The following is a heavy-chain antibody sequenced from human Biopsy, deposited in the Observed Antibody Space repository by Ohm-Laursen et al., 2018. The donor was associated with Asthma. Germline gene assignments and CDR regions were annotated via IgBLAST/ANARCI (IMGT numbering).Heavy chain of an antibody. CDR2: IDWEEDK. J-gene: IGHJ4*02. CDR1: GFSLSSSGAN. CDR3: TRHNDY. V-gene: IGHV2-70*04. Sequence: TQTLTLTCSFSGFSLSSSGANVNWIRQPPGKALEWLARIDWEEDKFYSTSLRTRLTISKGSSEDQVVLTMTNMGPVDTATYYCTRHNDYWGRGILVTVSS. D-gene: IGHD1-14*01.